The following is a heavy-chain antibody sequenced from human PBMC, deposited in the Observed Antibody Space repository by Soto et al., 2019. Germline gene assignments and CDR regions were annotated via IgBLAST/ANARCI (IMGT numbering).Heavy chain of an antibody. Sequence: PSATLSLTCTVSGVSISSYYWSWIRQPPGKGLEWIGYIYYSGSTNYNPSLKSRVTISVDTSKNQFSLKLSSVTAADTAVYYCARMDRGEKLELRYRAFDIWGQGTRVP. D-gene: IGHD1-7*01. CDR1: GVSISSYY. V-gene: IGHV4-59*01. CDR2: IYYSGST. CDR3: ARMDRGEKLELRYRAFDI. J-gene: IGHJ3*02.